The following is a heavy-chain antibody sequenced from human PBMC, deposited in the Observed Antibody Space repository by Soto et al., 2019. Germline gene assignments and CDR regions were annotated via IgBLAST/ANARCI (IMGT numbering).Heavy chain of an antibody. D-gene: IGHD2-15*01. CDR3: AKAGCSGGTCYLYYFDP. CDR1: GFTFSNYA. Sequence: GGSLRLSCAASGFTFSNYAMSWVRQAPGKGLEWVSTISGRGGNTYYADSVKGRFTISRDNSRNTLYLQMDSLRVEDSAVYSCAKAGCSGGTCYLYYFDPWGQGTLVTVSS. V-gene: IGHV3-23*01. CDR2: ISGRGGNT. J-gene: IGHJ4*02.